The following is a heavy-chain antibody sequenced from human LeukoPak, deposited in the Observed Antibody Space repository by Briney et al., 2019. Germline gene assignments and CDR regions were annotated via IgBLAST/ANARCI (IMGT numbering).Heavy chain of an antibody. V-gene: IGHV1-2*02. CDR2: INPKSGGT. Sequence: ASVKVSCKASGYTFTDYFMNWVRQAPGQGLEWMGWINPKSGGTVYAQKFQGRVTMTRDTSISTAYMELSRLRSDDTAVYYCARRGWARQYDYWGQGTLVTVSS. J-gene: IGHJ4*02. D-gene: IGHD6-6*01. CDR3: ARRGWARQYDY. CDR1: GYTFTDYF.